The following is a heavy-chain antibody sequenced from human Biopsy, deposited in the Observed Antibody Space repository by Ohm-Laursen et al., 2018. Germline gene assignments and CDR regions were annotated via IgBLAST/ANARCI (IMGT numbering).Heavy chain of an antibody. D-gene: IGHD3-22*01. CDR1: VVSISNNNYY. CDR2: IFYRGST. CDR3: ARDYDTSGYYYVS. J-gene: IGHJ5*02. V-gene: IGHV4-39*01. Sequence: SDTLSLTCTVSVVSISNNNYYWGWIRQPPGKGLEWIGSIFYRGSTHYKPSLKSQVNISVDTSKNQFSLKLNSVTAADTAVYYCARDYDTSGYYYVSWGQGTLVTVSS.